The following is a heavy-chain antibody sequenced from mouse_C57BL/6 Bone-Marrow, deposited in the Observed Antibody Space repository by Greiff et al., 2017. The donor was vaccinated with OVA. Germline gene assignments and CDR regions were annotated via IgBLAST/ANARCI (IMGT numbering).Heavy chain of an antibody. V-gene: IGHV5-17*01. CDR1: GFTFSDYG. Sequence: EVKLQESGGGLVKPGGSLKLSCAASGFTFSDYGMHWVRQAPEKGLEWVAYISSGSSTIYYAHTVKGRFTISRDNAKNTLFLQMTSLKSDDTSMYYCARPIYYDYAWFAYWGQGTLVTVSA. D-gene: IGHD2-4*01. J-gene: IGHJ3*01. CDR3: ARPIYYDYAWFAY. CDR2: ISSGSSTI.